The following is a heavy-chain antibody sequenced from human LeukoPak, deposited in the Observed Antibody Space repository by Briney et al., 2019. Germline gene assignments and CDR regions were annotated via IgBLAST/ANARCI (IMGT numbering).Heavy chain of an antibody. CDR3: ARDRSSYFDY. CDR2: IYDSGST. D-gene: IGHD1-14*01. V-gene: IGHV4-59*08. Sequence: PSETLSLTCTVSGGSISTYYWSWIRQPPGKGLEWIGYIYDSGSTSYNPSLNSRVTISVDTAKNQFALKLSSVTAADTAVYYCARDRSSYFDYWGQGTLVTVSS. J-gene: IGHJ4*02. CDR1: GGSISTYY.